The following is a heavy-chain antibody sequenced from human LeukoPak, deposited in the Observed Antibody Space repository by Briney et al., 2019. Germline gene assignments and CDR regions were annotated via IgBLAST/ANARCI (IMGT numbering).Heavy chain of an antibody. CDR3: AKDLQWELPRGDAFDI. J-gene: IGHJ3*02. CDR2: INPKSGGV. D-gene: IGHD1-26*01. CDR1: GYIITDYY. Sequence: ASVKVPCKASGYIITDYYMHWVRQAPGQGLEWMGWINPKSGGVNYAQNFQGRVTMTRDTSISTAYMELQSLRSDDTAVYYCAKDLQWELPRGDAFDIWGQGTMVTVSS. V-gene: IGHV1-2*02.